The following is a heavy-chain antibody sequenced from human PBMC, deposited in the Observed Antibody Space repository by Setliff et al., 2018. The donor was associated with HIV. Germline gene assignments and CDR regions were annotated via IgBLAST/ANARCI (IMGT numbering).Heavy chain of an antibody. Sequence: GSLRLSCAGSGSGGSGFTFSDYYMSWVRQAPGKGLELLSYISVSGTDIKYADSVKGRFTISRDNAKNSLYLQMNSLRVEDTAVYYCAKKGVGASGLGYFDSWGRGILVTVSS. J-gene: IGHJ4*02. D-gene: IGHD1-26*01. CDR1: GFTFSDYY. V-gene: IGHV3-11*01. CDR3: AKKGVGASGLGYFDS. CDR2: ISVSGTDI.